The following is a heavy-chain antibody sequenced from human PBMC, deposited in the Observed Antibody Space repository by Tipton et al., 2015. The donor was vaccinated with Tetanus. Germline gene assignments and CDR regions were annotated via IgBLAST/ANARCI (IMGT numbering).Heavy chain of an antibody. CDR1: GGSFSGYY. J-gene: IGHJ5*02. CDR3: ARTSYCSGGSCYFGWFDP. V-gene: IGHV4-34*01. CDR2: INHSGST. Sequence: TLSLTCAVYGGSFSGYYWSWIRQPPGKGLEWIGEINHSGSTNYNPSLKSRVTISVDTSKNQFSLKLSSVTAADTAVYYCARTSYCSGGSCYFGWFDPWGQGTLVTVSS. D-gene: IGHD2-15*01.